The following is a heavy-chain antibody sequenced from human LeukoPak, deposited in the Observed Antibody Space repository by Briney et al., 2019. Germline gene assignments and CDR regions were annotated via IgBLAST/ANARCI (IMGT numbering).Heavy chain of an antibody. CDR3: ARDAVWGYYDSSGYHPLDY. CDR2: ISSSSSYI. Sequence: GGSLRLSCAASGFTFSSYSMNWVRQAPGKGLEWVSSISSSSSYIYYADSVKGRFTISRDNAKNSLYLQMNSLRAEDTAVYYCARDAVWGYYDSSGYHPLDYWGQGTLVTVSS. J-gene: IGHJ4*02. V-gene: IGHV3-21*01. D-gene: IGHD3-22*01. CDR1: GFTFSSYS.